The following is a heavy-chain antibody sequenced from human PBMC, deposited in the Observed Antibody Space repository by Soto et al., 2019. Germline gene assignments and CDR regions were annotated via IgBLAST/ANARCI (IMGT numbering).Heavy chain of an antibody. CDR3: ARAGDPLYYFDY. D-gene: IGHD2-21*01. CDR2: INHSGST. J-gene: IGHJ4*02. Sequence: QVQLQQWGAGLLKPSETLSLTCAVYGGSFSGYYWSWIRQPPGKGLEWIGEINHSGSTNYNPSLKSRVTISVDTSKNQFSLKLSSVTAADPAVYYCARAGDPLYYFDYWGQGTLVTVSS. V-gene: IGHV4-34*01. CDR1: GGSFSGYY.